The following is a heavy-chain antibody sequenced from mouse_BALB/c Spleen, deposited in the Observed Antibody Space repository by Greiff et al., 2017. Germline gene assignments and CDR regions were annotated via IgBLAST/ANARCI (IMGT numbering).Heavy chain of an antibody. CDR1: GYTFTNYW. CDR3: ARGNYGHNTPFDY. CDR2: IYPGGGYT. J-gene: IGHJ2*01. V-gene: IGHV1-63*02. Sequence: VQLQQSGAELVRPGTSVKISCKASGYTFTNYWLGWVKQRPGHGLEWIGDIYPGGGYTNYNEKFKGKATLTADTSSSTAYMQLSSLTSEDSAVYVCARGNYGHNTPFDYWGQGTTLTVSS. D-gene: IGHD1-1*02.